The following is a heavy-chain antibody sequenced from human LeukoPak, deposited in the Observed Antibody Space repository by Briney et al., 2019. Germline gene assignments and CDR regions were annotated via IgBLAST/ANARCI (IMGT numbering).Heavy chain of an antibody. CDR1: GGTFSSYA. CDR2: IIPILGIA. V-gene: IGHV1-69*04. CDR3: AGPQSGSYLDLDY. D-gene: IGHD1-26*01. Sequence: SVKVSCKASGGTFSSYAISWVRQAPGQGLEWMGRIIPILGIANYAQKFQGRVTITADKSTSTAYIELSSLRSEDTAVYYCAGPQSGSYLDLDYWGQGTLVTVSS. J-gene: IGHJ4*02.